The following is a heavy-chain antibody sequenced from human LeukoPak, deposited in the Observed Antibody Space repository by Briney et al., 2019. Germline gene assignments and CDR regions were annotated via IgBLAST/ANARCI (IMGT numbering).Heavy chain of an antibody. D-gene: IGHD6-19*01. CDR3: ARGEYSSGWTVDY. CDR2: INHSGST. J-gene: IGHJ4*02. V-gene: IGHV4-34*01. CDR1: GGSFSGYY. Sequence: SETLSLTCAVYGGSFSGYYWSWIRQPPGKGLEWIGEINHSGSTNYNPSLKSRVTISVDTSKNQFSLKLSSVTAADTAVYYCARGEYSSGWTVDYWGQGTLVTVSS.